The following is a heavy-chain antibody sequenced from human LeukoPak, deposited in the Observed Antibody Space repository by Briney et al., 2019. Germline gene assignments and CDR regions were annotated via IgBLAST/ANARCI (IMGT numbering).Heavy chain of an antibody. CDR3: ARLDDGEGDY. V-gene: IGHV4-39*01. Sequence: KASETLSLTCTVSGGSISSSSYYWGWIRQPPGKGLEWIGSIYNSGSTYYNPSLKSRVTISVDTSKNQFSLKLSSVTAADTAVYYCARLDDGEGDYWGQGTLVTVSS. D-gene: IGHD4-17*01. CDR2: IYNSGST. J-gene: IGHJ4*02. CDR1: GGSISSSSYY.